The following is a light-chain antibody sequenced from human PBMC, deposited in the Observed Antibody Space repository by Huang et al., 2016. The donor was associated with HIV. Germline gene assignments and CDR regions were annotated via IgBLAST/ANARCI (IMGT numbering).Light chain of an antibody. V-gene: IGKV3-11*01. CDR3: QQRSNWLLT. CDR1: QSVSSY. J-gene: IGKJ4*01. CDR2: DAY. Sequence: EIVLTQSPATLSLSPGERATLSCRASQSVSSYLAWYQQKPGQAPRLLIYDAYNRATGIPARFSGTRSGTDFILTISSLEPEVFAVYYCQQRSNWLLTFGGGTKVEIK.